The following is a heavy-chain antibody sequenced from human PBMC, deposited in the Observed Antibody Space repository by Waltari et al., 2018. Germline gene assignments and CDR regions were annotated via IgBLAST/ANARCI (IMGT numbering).Heavy chain of an antibody. CDR2: IACMGGTT. J-gene: IGHJ5*02. CDR3: AKRGSSGSADLA. V-gene: IGHV3-23*01. D-gene: IGHD1-26*01. CDR1: GFTFSSYA. Sequence: EVQLLESGGGLVQPGGSLRLSCAASGFTFSSYAMNWVRQAPGHGLVWVSGIACMGGTTYYAASLTGRFTLSRDHSHNTLYLQMNSLRAEDTALYYCAKRGSSGSADLACGQGTLVTVSS.